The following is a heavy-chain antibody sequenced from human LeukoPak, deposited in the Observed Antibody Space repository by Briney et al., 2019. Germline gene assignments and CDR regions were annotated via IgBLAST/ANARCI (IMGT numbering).Heavy chain of an antibody. V-gene: IGHV4-31*03. Sequence: SQTLSLTCTVSGGSISNGVYYWSWIRQHPGKGLEWIGYIYYSGSTYYSPSLKSRLTMSVDTSKDQFSLKLSSVTAADTAVYYCARDLGGGSFDFWGQGTLVTVSS. CDR2: IYYSGST. D-gene: IGHD2-15*01. CDR1: GGSISNGVYY. CDR3: ARDLGGGSFDF. J-gene: IGHJ4*02.